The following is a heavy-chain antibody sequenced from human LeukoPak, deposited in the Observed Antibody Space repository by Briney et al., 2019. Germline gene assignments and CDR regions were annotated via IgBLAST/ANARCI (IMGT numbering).Heavy chain of an antibody. J-gene: IGHJ4*02. CDR3: ARGAITMIVVAMGD. Sequence: TGGSLRLSCAASGFTFSSYWMSWVRQAPGKGLEWVANIKQDGSEKYYVDSVKGRFTISRDNAKNSLYLQMNSLRAEDTAVDYCARGAITMIVVAMGDWGQGTLVTVSS. V-gene: IGHV3-7*01. CDR1: GFTFSSYW. CDR2: IKQDGSEK. D-gene: IGHD3-22*01.